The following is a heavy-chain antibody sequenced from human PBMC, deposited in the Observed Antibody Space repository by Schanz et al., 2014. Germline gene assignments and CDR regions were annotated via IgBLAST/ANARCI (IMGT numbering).Heavy chain of an antibody. D-gene: IGHD6-19*01. CDR2: IWYDGSNK. J-gene: IGHJ4*02. Sequence: QVQLVESGGGVVQPGRSLRLSCAASGFTFSSYGMHWVRQAPGKGLEWVAVIWYDGSNKYYADSVKGRFTISRDNSKNTLCLQMNSMRAEDTAVYYCAASSGWHPSTDYWGQGTLVTVSS. V-gene: IGHV3-33*01. CDR3: AASSGWHPSTDY. CDR1: GFTFSSYG.